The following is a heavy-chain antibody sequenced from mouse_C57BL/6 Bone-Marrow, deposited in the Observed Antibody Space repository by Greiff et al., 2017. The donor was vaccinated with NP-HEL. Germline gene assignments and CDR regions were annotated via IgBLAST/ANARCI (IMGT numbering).Heavy chain of an antibody. V-gene: IGHV1-50*01. CDR1: GYTFTSYW. J-gene: IGHJ3*01. CDR3: ASGSSLFAY. Sequence: QVQLQQPGAELVKPGASVKLSCKASGYTFTSYWMQWVKQRPGQGLEWIGEIDPSDSYTNYNQKFKGKATLTVDTSSSTAYMQLSSLTSEDSAVYYCASGSSLFAYGGQGLWSLSLQ. CDR2: IDPSDSYT. D-gene: IGHD1-1*01.